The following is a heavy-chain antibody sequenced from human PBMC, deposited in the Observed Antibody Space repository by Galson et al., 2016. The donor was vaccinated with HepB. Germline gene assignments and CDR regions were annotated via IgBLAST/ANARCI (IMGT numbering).Heavy chain of an antibody. D-gene: IGHD3-10*01. CDR2: MSYDGSNI. CDR3: ARGNGPGSYLIDY. J-gene: IGHJ4*02. Sequence: SLRLSCAASGFSFNNYAMHWVRQAPGKGLEWVALMSYDGSNIKYADSVKGRFTISRDNSKNTLYLQMNSLRGEDTAMYYCARGNGPGSYLIDYWGQGTLVTVS. CDR1: GFSFNNYA. V-gene: IGHV3-30-3*01.